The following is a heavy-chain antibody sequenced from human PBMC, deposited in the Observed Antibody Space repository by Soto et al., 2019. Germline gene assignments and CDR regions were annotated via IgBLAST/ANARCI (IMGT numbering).Heavy chain of an antibody. J-gene: IGHJ6*02. CDR1: GYSISSGYY. CDR3: ARDRGSGYNFYYGMDV. V-gene: IGHV4-38-2*02. Sequence: SETLSLTCAVSGYSISSGYYWGWLRQPPGKGLEWIGSIYHGGRTYYNPSLNSRVTLSIDMTNNHVSLILNSVTAADTAVYYCARDRGSGYNFYYGMDVWGQGTTVTVSS. CDR2: IYHGGRT. D-gene: IGHD3-10*01.